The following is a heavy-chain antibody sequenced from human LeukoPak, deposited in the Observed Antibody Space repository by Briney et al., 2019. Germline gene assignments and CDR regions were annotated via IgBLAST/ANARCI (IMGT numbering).Heavy chain of an antibody. D-gene: IGHD6-13*01. CDR1: GFTFSSYS. CDR3: ARDSSSWFDY. Sequence: GRSLRLSCAASGFTFSSYSMNWVRQAPGKGLEWVSSISSSSSYIYYADSVKGRFTISRDNAKNSLYLQMNSLRAEDTAVYYCARDSSSWFDYWGQGTLVTVSS. J-gene: IGHJ4*02. CDR2: ISSSSSYI. V-gene: IGHV3-21*01.